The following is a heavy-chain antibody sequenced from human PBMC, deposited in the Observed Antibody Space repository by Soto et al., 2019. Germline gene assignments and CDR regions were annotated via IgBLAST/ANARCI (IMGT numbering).Heavy chain of an antibody. V-gene: IGHV4-31*03. D-gene: IGHD5-18*01. CDR3: ARERQGFSGYSYGYVIDY. Sequence: SETLSLTCPFSGVSISGGGYYWSWIRPHPGTGLEWIGYIYYSGSTYYNPSLKSRVTISVDTSKNQFSLKLSSVTAADTAVYYCARERQGFSGYSYGYVIDYWGQGTLVTVSS. CDR2: IYYSGST. CDR1: GVSISGGGYY. J-gene: IGHJ4*02.